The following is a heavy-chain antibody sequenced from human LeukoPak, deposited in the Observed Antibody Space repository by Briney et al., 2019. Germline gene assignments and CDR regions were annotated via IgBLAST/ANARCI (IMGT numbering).Heavy chain of an antibody. CDR1: GYTFTSYD. D-gene: IGHD1-26*01. V-gene: IGHV1-8*01. J-gene: IGHJ3*02. CDR2: MNPNSGDT. CDR3: ARGSVQWVAFDI. Sequence: ASVKVSCKASGYTFTSYDINWVRQATGQGLEWMGWMNPNSGDTGYAQKFQGRVTMTRNTSINTAYMELSSLRSEDTAVYFCARGSVQWVAFDIWGQGTMVTVSS.